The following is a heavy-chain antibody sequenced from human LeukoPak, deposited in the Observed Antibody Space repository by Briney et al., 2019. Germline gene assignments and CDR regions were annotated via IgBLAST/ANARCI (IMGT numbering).Heavy chain of an antibody. CDR1: GYTFTSYW. Sequence: GESLKISCNGSGYTFTSYWITWVRQMPGKGLEWMGIIYPGDSDTRYSPSFQGQVTISADKSISTAYLQWSSLKASDTAMYYCARQPRLLRDYWGQGTLVTVSS. D-gene: IGHD2-15*01. CDR3: ARQPRLLRDY. V-gene: IGHV5-51*01. J-gene: IGHJ4*02. CDR2: IYPGDSDT.